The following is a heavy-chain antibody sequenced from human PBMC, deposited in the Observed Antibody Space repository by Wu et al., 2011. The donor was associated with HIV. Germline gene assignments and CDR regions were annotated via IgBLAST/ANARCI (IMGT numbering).Heavy chain of an antibody. CDR2: ISAYTGDT. J-gene: IGHJ6*02. D-gene: IGHD4-17*01. V-gene: IGHV1-18*01. CDR1: GYTFTSYG. Sequence: QVQLVQSGAEVKKPGASVKVSCKASGYTFTSYGIGWVRQAPGQGLEWMGWISAYTGDTNYAQKLQGRVTMTTDTSTSTAYMELSSLRSEDTAVYYCASPPFYGDLSYYYYGMDVWGQGTTVTVSS. CDR3: ASPPFYGDLSYYYYGMDV.